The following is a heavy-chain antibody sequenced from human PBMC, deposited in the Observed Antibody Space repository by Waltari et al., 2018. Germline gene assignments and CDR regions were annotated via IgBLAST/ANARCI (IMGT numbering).Heavy chain of an antibody. J-gene: IGHJ3*01. CDR3: ATYIGASVGTAAFDV. V-gene: IGHV4-39*01. D-gene: IGHD5-12*01. CDR2: MSYSGAT. CDR1: GVSITSNRHY. Sequence: QLQLQESGPGLVKPSETLSLTCSVSGVSITSNRHYWGWIHQPPGQGLEWIGTMSYSGATYSSPSLQSRVTISRDTSKNQLSLKLGSVTAADTAVYYCATYIGASVGTAAFDVWGQGTMVTVSS.